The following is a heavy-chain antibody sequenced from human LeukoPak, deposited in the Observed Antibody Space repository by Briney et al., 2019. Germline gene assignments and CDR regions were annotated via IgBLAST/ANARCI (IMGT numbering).Heavy chain of an antibody. CDR3: AREIGPRQLHLWGSAFDY. CDR2: INPSGGGT. CDR1: GYTFTIYY. J-gene: IGHJ4*02. V-gene: IGHV1-46*01. Sequence: VASVKVSCKASGYTFTIYYMHWVRQAPGQGLEWMGIINPSGGGTTYAQKFQGRVTMTRDTSTSTVYMELSSLRSGDTAVYYCAREIGPRQLHLWGSAFDYWGQGTLVTVSS. D-gene: IGHD5-18*01.